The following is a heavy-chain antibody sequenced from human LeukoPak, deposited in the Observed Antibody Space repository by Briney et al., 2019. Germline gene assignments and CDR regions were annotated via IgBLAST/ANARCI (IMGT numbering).Heavy chain of an antibody. CDR2: IYYSGST. CDR3: ARVDYDFWSGPRQWFDP. CDR1: GGSISSYY. V-gene: IGHV4-59*01. Sequence: SETLSLTCTVSGGSISSYYWSWIRQPPGKGLEWIGYIYYSGSTNYNPSLKSRVTISVDTSKSQFSLKLSSVTAADTAVYYCARVDYDFWSGPRQWFDPWGQGTLVTVSS. D-gene: IGHD3-3*01. J-gene: IGHJ5*02.